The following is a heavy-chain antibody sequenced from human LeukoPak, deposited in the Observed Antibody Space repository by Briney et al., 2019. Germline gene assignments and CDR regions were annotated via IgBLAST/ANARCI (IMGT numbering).Heavy chain of an antibody. Sequence: GRSLRLSCAASGFTFSSYGMHCVRQAPGKGLEWVAVIWYDGSNKYYADSVKGRFTISRDNSKNTLYLQMNSLRAEDTAVYYCARGGRGKYYFDYWGQGTLVTVSS. D-gene: IGHD3-16*01. CDR3: ARGGRGKYYFDY. CDR1: GFTFSSYG. V-gene: IGHV3-33*01. CDR2: IWYDGSNK. J-gene: IGHJ4*02.